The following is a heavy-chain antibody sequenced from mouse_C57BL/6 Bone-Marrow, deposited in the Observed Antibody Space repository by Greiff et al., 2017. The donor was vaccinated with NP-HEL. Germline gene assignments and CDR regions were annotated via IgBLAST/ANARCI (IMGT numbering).Heavy chain of an antibody. CDR2: IYPRSGNT. CDR1: GYTFTSYG. J-gene: IGHJ4*01. Sequence: VKLQESGAELARPGASVKLSCKASGYTFTSYGISWVKQRTGQGLEWIGEIYPRSGNTYYNEKFKGKATLTADKSSSTAYMELRSLTSEDSAVYFCARWLLRYAMDYWGQGTSVTVSS. CDR3: ARWLLRYAMDY. D-gene: IGHD2-3*01. V-gene: IGHV1-81*01.